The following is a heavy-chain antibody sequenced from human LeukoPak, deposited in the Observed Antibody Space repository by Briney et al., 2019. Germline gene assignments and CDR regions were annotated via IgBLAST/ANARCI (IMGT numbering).Heavy chain of an antibody. V-gene: IGHV3-23*01. CDR1: GFTFSSYT. CDR3: AKGRGSSEEDY. CDR2: IRDSGGST. Sequence: PGGSLRLSCAASGFTFSSYTMSWVRQAPGKGLEWVSSIRDSGGSTYYADSVKGRFTISRDNSKNTLYLQMNSLRVDDTAIYYRAKGRGSSEEDYWGQGTLVTVSS. D-gene: IGHD6-6*01. J-gene: IGHJ4*02.